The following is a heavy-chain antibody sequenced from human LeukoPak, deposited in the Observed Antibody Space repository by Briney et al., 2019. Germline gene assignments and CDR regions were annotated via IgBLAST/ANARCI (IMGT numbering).Heavy chain of an antibody. CDR2: ILFDGSST. Sequence: AGGSLRLSCAASGFTFSSFDMHWVRQAPGKGLEWVTLILFDGSSTYSADSVKGRFSISRDNSNNTLYLEMNSLRPEDTAVYFCAKGGIISPDFDSWGQGTLVTVSS. D-gene: IGHD1-26*01. V-gene: IGHV3-30*18. CDR3: AKGGIISPDFDS. CDR1: GFTFSSFD. J-gene: IGHJ4*02.